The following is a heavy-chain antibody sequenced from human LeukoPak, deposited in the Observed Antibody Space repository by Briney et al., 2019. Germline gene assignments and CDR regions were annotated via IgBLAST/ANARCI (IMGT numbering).Heavy chain of an antibody. V-gene: IGHV3-7*03. J-gene: IGHJ6*03. Sequence: GGSLRLSCAASGFAISSSWLSWVRQAPGKGLEWVANIKHDGSGTYYVHSLKGRFTVSRDKAKKSFYLQMNNLTDEDTAVYYCARRAPGSCITTSCPDTYYYNYYMYIWGKGTPVTVSS. CDR2: IKHDGSGT. CDR1: GFAISSSW. D-gene: IGHD2-2*01. CDR3: ARRAPGSCITTSCPDTYYYNYYMYI.